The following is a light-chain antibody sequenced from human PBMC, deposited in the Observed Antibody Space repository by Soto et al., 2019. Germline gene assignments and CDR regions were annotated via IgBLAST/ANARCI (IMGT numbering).Light chain of an antibody. J-gene: IGLJ2*01. CDR2: EVF. CDR3: CSYRAGSTFV. Sequence: QSALTQPASVSGSPGQSITLSCTGTSSDVGGYNYVTWYQQHPGKVPKLMIYEVFRRASGISNRFSGSKSGNTASLTISGLQAEDEADYYCCSYRAGSTFVFGGGTKVTVL. CDR1: SSDVGGYNY. V-gene: IGLV2-14*01.